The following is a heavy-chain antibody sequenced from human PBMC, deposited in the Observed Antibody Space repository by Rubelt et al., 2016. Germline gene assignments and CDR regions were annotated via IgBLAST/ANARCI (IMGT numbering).Heavy chain of an antibody. CDR1: GFSLSTSGVG. CDR2: NYWNDDK. CDR3: EHLAHYGSGSYYEDY. J-gene: IGHJ4*02. Sequence: QITLKESGPTLVKPTQTLTLTCTFSGFSLSTSGVGVGWIRQPPGKALEWFALNYWNDDKRYSPSLKTRLTIPKVTSKNQVVLIITNMDPGDTATYYCEHLAHYGSGSYYEDYWGQGTLVTVSS. V-gene: IGHV2-5*01. D-gene: IGHD3-10*01.